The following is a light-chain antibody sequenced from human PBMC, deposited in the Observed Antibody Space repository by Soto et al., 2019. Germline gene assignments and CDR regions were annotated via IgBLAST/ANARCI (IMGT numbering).Light chain of an antibody. Sequence: EIVLTQSPATLSLSPGERAILSCRASQSVSTFLAWFHQKPGQPPRLLIYNASNSTTGIPASFSGSGSGTDFTLTISSLEPADFAVYYCQQRGDWPPITFGQGTRLEIK. V-gene: IGKV3-11*01. J-gene: IGKJ5*01. CDR3: QQRGDWPPIT. CDR2: NAS. CDR1: QSVSTF.